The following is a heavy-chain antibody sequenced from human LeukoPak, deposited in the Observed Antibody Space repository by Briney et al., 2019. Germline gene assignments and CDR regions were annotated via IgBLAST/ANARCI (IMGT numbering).Heavy chain of an antibody. V-gene: IGHV1-18*01. CDR2: ISAYNGNT. D-gene: IGHD2-2*01. CDR3: ARFASCGSSTSCYPPRDWFDP. J-gene: IGHJ5*02. CDR1: GFTFTSYG. Sequence: RASVKVSCKASGFTFTSYGISWVRQAPGQGLEWMGWISAYNGNTNYAQKLQGRVTMTTDTSTSTAYMELRSLRSDDTAVYYCARFASCGSSTSCYPPRDWFDPWGQGTLVTVSS.